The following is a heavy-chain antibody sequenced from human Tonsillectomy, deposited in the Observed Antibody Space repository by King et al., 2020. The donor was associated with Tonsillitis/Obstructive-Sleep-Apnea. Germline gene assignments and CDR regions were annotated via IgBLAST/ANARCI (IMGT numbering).Heavy chain of an antibody. J-gene: IGHJ6*03. CDR2: IWYDGSNK. D-gene: IGHD5-12*01. CDR3: ARELQVDSGYDYYYDDMDV. CDR1: GFTFSSYC. V-gene: IGHV3-33*01. Sequence: QLVQSGGGVVQPGRSLRLSCAASGFTFSSYCMHWVRQAPGKGLEWVAVIWYDGSNKYYADSVKGRFTISRDNFKNTLYLQMNSLRAEVTDVYYCARELQVDSGYDYYYDDMDVWGKGTTVTVSS.